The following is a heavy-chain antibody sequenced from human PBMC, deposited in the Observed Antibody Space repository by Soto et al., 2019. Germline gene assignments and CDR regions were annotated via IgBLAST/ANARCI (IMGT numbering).Heavy chain of an antibody. V-gene: IGHV4-30-2*01. CDR2: IYHSGST. CDR3: AREVKVRGVISYFDY. J-gene: IGHJ4*02. CDR1: GGSISSGGYS. Sequence: SETLSLTCAVSGGSISSGGYSWSWIRQPPGKGLEWIGYIYHSGSTYYNPSLKGRVTISVDRSKNQFSLKLSSVTAADTAVYYCAREVKVRGVISYFDYWGQGTLVTVSS. D-gene: IGHD3-10*01.